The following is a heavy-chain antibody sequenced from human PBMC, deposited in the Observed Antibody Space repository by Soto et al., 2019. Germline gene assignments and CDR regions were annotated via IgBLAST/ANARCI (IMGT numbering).Heavy chain of an antibody. CDR2: IYPGDSDT. V-gene: IGHV5-51*01. D-gene: IGHD3-3*01. Sequence: ETLSLTCTVSGGSISSYYWSWIRQPPGKGLEWMGIIYPGDSDTRYSPSFQGQVTISADKSISTAYLQWSSLKASDTAMYYCARTLRFLEWPLDYWGQGTLVTVSS. J-gene: IGHJ4*02. CDR3: ARTLRFLEWPLDY. CDR1: GGSISSYY.